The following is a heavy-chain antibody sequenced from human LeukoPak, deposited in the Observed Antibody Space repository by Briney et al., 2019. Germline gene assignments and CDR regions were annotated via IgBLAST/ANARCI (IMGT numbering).Heavy chain of an antibody. CDR1: GFTFSDYY. CDR3: ARVEGSITISRMDV. D-gene: IGHD3-3*01. J-gene: IGHJ6*02. CDR2: ISSSGSTI. V-gene: IGHV3-11*01. Sequence: GGSLRLSCAASGFTFSDYYMSWIRQAPGEGLEWVSYISSSGSTIYYADSVKGRFTISRDNAKNSPYLQMNSLSAEDTAVYYCARVEGSITISRMDVWGQGTTVTVSS.